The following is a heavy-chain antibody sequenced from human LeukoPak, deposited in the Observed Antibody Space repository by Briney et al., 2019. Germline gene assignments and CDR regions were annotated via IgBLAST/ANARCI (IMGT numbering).Heavy chain of an antibody. V-gene: IGHV5-51*01. CDR2: IYPGDSDT. CDR1: GYSFTSYW. Sequence: GESLKISCKGSGYSFTSYWIGWVRQMPGKGLEWMGIIYPGDSDTRYSPSFQGQVAISADKSISTAYLQWSSLKASDTAMYYCARFRFSADCSSTSCSAGSLDAFDIWGQGTMVTVSS. J-gene: IGHJ3*02. CDR3: ARFRFSADCSSTSCSAGSLDAFDI. D-gene: IGHD2-2*01.